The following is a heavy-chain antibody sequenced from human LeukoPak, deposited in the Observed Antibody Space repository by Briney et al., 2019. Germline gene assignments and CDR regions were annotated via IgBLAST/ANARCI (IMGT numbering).Heavy chain of an antibody. CDR3: ARPPYCGSYWAHSLDI. J-gene: IGHJ3*02. V-gene: IGHV4-59*08. CDR1: GGSISTYF. D-gene: IGHD1-26*01. CDR2: VYYSGST. Sequence: RASETLSLTCTVSGGSISTYFWSWIRQPPGKGLEWIGYVYYSGSTNYNPSFKSRVTISVDTSKNQFSLKVNSVTAADTAVYYCARPPYCGSYWAHSLDIWGQGTMVTVSS.